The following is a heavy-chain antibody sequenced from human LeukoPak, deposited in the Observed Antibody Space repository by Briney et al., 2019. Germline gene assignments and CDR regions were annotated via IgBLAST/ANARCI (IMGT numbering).Heavy chain of an antibody. V-gene: IGHV3-23*01. D-gene: IGHD1-26*01. CDR3: AKRGVMGATNNENNYYYYYGMDV. Sequence: GGSLRLSCAASGFTFSSYAMSWVRQAPGKGLEWVSAISGSGGSTYYADSVKGRFTISRDNSKNTLYLQMNSLRAEDTAVYYCAKRGVMGATNNENNYYYYYGMDVWGQGTTVTVSS. CDR1: GFTFSSYA. CDR2: ISGSGGST. J-gene: IGHJ6*02.